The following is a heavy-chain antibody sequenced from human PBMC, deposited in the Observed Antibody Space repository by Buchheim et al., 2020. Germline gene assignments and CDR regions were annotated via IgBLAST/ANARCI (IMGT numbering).Heavy chain of an antibody. CDR3: AMSTDYYSD. CDR2: INGDGRNT. V-gene: IGHV3-74*01. Sequence: EVQLVESGGGLVQPGGSLRLSCAASGFTFGIYWMHWVRQTPGTGLVWLSRINGDGRNTDYADSVKGRFPISRDNAENTLYLQMNSLRAEDTAVYYCAMSTDYYSDWGQGT. D-gene: IGHD2-21*02. J-gene: IGHJ4*02. CDR1: GFTFGIYW.